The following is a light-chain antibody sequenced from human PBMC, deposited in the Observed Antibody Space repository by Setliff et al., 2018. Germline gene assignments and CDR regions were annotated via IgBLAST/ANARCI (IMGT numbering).Light chain of an antibody. CDR1: SSDVGGYNY. V-gene: IGLV2-14*01. Sequence: QSVLTQPASVSGSPGQSITISCTGTSSDVGGYNYVPWYQQHPGKAPKLMIYDVSKRPSGVSNRFSGSKSGNTASLTISGLQAEDEADYYCSSYTSSSTPYVFGTGTKVTV. J-gene: IGLJ1*01. CDR3: SSYTSSSTPYV. CDR2: DVS.